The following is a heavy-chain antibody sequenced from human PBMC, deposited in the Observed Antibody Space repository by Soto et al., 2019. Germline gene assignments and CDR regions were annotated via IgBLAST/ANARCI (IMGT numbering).Heavy chain of an antibody. J-gene: IGHJ6*02. CDR3: AKNSYDYYYGMDV. CDR1: GFTFSSYG. CDR2: ISYDGSNK. Sequence: GGSLRLSCAASGFTFSSYGMHWVRQAPGKGLEWVAVISYDGSNKYYADSVKGRFTISRDNSKNTLYLQMNSLRAEDTAVYYCAKNSYDYYYGMDVWGQGTTVTVSS. V-gene: IGHV3-30*18.